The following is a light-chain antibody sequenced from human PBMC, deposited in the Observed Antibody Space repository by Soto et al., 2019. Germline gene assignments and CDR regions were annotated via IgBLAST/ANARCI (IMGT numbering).Light chain of an antibody. V-gene: IGLV1-44*01. CDR1: SSNIGSNT. CDR2: SND. CDR3: AAWDGSLNGYV. J-gene: IGLJ1*01. Sequence: QLVLTQPPSASGTPGQRVTISCSGSSSNIGSNTVNWYQQLPGTAPKLLIYSNDQRPSGVPDRFSGSKSGTSASLAISGLQSEDETEYYCAAWDGSLNGYVFGTGTKLTVL.